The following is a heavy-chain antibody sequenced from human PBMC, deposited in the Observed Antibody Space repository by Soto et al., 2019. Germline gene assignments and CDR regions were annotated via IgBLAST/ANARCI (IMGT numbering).Heavy chain of an antibody. V-gene: IGHV4-31*03. CDR3: ARLDSSGYYYGYYFDY. J-gene: IGHJ4*02. CDR2: IYYSGST. Sequence: SETLSLTYTVSGGSIISGGYYWSWIRQHPGKGLEWIGYIYYSGSTYYNPSLKSRVTISVDTSKNQFSLKLSSVTAADTAVYYCARLDSSGYYYGYYFDYWGQGTLVTVSS. D-gene: IGHD3-22*01. CDR1: GGSIISGGYY.